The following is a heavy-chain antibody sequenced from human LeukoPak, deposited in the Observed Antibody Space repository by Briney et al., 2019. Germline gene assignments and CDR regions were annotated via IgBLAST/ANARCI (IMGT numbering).Heavy chain of an antibody. CDR3: ARGFYGSGKVGPKKFYYMDV. J-gene: IGHJ6*03. D-gene: IGHD3-10*01. CDR1: GGSFSGYY. Sequence: SETLSLTCAVYGGSFSGYYWSWIRQPPGKGLEWIGEINHSGSTNYNPSLKSRVTISVDTSKNQFSLKLSSVTAADTAVYYCARGFYGSGKVGPKKFYYMDVWGKGTTVTVSS. V-gene: IGHV4-34*01. CDR2: INHSGST.